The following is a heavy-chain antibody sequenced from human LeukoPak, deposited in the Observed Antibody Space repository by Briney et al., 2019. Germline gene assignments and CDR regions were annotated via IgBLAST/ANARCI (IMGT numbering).Heavy chain of an antibody. CDR1: GGSFSGYY. CDR3: ARVAGNVAGIDY. V-gene: IGHV4-34*01. CDR2: INHSGST. J-gene: IGHJ4*02. Sequence: SETLSLTCAVYGGSFSGYYWSWIRQPPGKGLEWIGEINHSGSTNYDPSLKSRVTISVDTSKNQFSLKLSSVTAADTAVYYCARVAGNVAGIDYWGQGTLVTVSS. D-gene: IGHD6-19*01.